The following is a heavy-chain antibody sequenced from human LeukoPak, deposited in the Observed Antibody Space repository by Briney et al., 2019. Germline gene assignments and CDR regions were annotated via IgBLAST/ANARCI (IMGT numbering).Heavy chain of an antibody. J-gene: IGHJ3*02. CDR2: IVVGSGNT. CDR1: VFTFTSSA. D-gene: IGHD6-19*01. V-gene: IGHV1-58*01. Sequence: SVKVSCKASVFTFTSSAVQWVRQARGQRLEWIGWIVVGSGNTNYAQKFQERVTITRDMSTSTAYMELSSLRSEDTAVYYCAAENGWDDAFDIWGQGTMVTVSS. CDR3: AAENGWDDAFDI.